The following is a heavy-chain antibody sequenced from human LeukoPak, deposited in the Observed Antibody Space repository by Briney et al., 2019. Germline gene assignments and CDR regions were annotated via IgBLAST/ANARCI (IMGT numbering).Heavy chain of an antibody. V-gene: IGHV5-51*01. Sequence: GASPQISAQSSGSNFNSSRIGCSRPLPGKGLEWVEIIWPRGSETRYNPSCEGQVTISADKSISTSYLQWSSLKASDTAMYYCAKFVDVGLLDCWGQGTLVGVSS. J-gene: IGHJ4*02. CDR2: IWPRGSET. CDR3: AKFVDVGLLDC. D-gene: IGHD3-10*01. CDR1: GSNFNSSR.